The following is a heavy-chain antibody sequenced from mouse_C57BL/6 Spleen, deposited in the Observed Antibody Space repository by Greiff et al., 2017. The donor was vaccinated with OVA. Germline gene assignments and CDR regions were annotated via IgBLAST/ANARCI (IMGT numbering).Heavy chain of an antibody. Sequence: QVQLQQSGAELAKPGASVKLSCKASGYTFTSYWMHWVKQRPGQGLEWIGYINPSSGYTKYNQKFKDKATLTADKSSSTAYMQLSSLTYEDSAVYYCANYGYDESWYFDVWGTGTTVTVSS. J-gene: IGHJ1*03. D-gene: IGHD2-2*01. V-gene: IGHV1-7*01. CDR2: INPSSGYT. CDR1: GYTFTSYW. CDR3: ANYGYDESWYFDV.